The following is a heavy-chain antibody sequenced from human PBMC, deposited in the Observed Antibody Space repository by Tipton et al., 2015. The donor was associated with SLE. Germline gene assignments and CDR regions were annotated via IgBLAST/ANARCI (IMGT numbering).Heavy chain of an antibody. CDR1: GGSISTYY. Sequence: TLSLTCSVSGGSISTYYWNWIRQHPGKGLEWIGYIYYSGSTYYNPSLKSRLTISVDTSKNQFSLKLSSVTAADTAVYYCARWAAGYYYYYGLDVWGQGTTVTVSS. J-gene: IGHJ6*02. V-gene: IGHV4-59*06. D-gene: IGHD6-25*01. CDR3: ARWAAGYYYYYGLDV. CDR2: IYYSGST.